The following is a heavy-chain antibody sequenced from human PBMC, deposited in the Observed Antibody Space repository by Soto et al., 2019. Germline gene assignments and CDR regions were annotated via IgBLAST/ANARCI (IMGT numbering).Heavy chain of an antibody. D-gene: IGHD3-22*01. J-gene: IGHJ4*02. CDR3: ARSGSGGYIEY. Sequence: PSQTLSLTCAVSGDSVSSNSAAWNWIIQSPSRGLEWLGRTYYRSKWYKHYAVSVKSRITVNPDTSKNQLSLQLNSVTPEDTAVYYCARSGSGGYIEYWGQGTRVTVSS. V-gene: IGHV6-1*01. CDR1: GDSVSSNSAA. CDR2: TYYRSKWYK.